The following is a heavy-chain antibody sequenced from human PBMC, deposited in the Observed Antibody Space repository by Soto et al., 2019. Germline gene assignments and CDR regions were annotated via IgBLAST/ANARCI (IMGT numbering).Heavy chain of an antibody. CDR3: ARADRGAFDL. Sequence: EVQLVESGGGLVQPGESLRLSCAASGFTFSYYWMHWVRQAPGKGLVWVSRIHSDGSSTTYADSVKGRFTISRDNARNTEYLQTNSLRVDGTGVYYWARADRGAFDLWGQGTEVTVSS. J-gene: IGHJ3*01. D-gene: IGHD1-26*01. V-gene: IGHV3-74*01. CDR1: GFTFSYYW. CDR2: IHSDGSST.